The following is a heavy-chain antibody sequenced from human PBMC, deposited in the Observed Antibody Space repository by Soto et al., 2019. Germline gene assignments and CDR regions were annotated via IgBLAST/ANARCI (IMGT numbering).Heavy chain of an antibody. CDR1: GFTFSSYA. D-gene: IGHD2-8*02. V-gene: IGHV3-21*01. CDR2: ISASSTYI. CDR3: ARSSWYCTGGRCYPHSFDY. Sequence: GGSLRLSCAASGFTFSSYAMSWVRQAPGKGLEWVSSISASSTYIYYGDSVKGRFTISRDNAKNSLYLQMNSLSAEDTAVYFCARSSWYCTGGRCYPHSFDYWGPGTLVTVSS. J-gene: IGHJ4*02.